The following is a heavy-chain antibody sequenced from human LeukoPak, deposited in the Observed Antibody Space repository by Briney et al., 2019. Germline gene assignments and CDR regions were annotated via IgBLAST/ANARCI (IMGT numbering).Heavy chain of an antibody. CDR3: ASGYYGSGSYYKIFFDN. CDR2: IIPIFETA. Sequence: SVKVSCKASGGTFSCYAISWVRQAPGQGLEWMGGIIPIFETANYAQKFQGRVTIIADESTSTAYMELSSLRSEDTAVYYCASGYYGSGSYYKIFFDNWGQGTLVTVSS. J-gene: IGHJ4*02. V-gene: IGHV1-69*13. CDR1: GGTFSCYA. D-gene: IGHD3-10*01.